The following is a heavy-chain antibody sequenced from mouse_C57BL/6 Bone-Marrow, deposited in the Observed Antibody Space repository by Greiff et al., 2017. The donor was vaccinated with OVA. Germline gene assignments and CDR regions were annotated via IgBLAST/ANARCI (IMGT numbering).Heavy chain of an antibody. CDR1: GFSFTSYG. Sequence: VQLQESGPGLVAPSQSLSITCTVSGFSFTSYGVPWVRPPPGKGLEWLVVIWSDGSTTYNSALKSRLSISKDNSKSQVFLKMNRRQTDDTAMYYWGRGDFAWGAYWGKGTLGTVSA. CDR2: IWSDGST. J-gene: IGHJ3*01. V-gene: IGHV2-6*03. CDR3: GRGDFAWGAY.